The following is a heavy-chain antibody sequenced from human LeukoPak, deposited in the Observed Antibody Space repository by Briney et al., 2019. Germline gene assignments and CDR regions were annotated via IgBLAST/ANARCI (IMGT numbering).Heavy chain of an antibody. CDR3: ARETGYQGTYNY. CDR2: ISSSSSYI. V-gene: IGHV3-21*01. Sequence: PGGSLRLSCAASGFTFSSYSMNWVRQAPEKGLEWVSSISSSSSYIYYADSVKGRFTISRDNAKNSLYLQMNSLRAEDTAVYYCARETGYQGTYNYWGQGTLVTVSS. D-gene: IGHD5-12*01. J-gene: IGHJ4*02. CDR1: GFTFSSYS.